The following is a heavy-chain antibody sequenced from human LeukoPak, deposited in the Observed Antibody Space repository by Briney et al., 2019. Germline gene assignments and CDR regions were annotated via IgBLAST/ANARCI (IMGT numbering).Heavy chain of an antibody. J-gene: IGHJ4*02. V-gene: IGHV3-23*01. CDR3: TTEGWLHTGLEY. CDR1: GFTFSSYA. D-gene: IGHD3-3*01. CDR2: ISISGYTT. Sequence: GGSLRLSCAASGFTFSSYAMSWVRQAPGKGLEWVSSISISGYTTYYADSVKGRFTISRDNSKNTLYLQMNSLKTEDTAVYYCTTEGWLHTGLEYWGQGTLVTVSS.